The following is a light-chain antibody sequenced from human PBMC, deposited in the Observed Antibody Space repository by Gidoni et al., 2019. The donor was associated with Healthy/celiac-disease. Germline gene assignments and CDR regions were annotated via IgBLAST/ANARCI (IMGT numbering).Light chain of an antibody. CDR3: QAWDSSTEDVV. V-gene: IGLV3-1*01. CDR2: QAT. Sequence: SDELTQPPSVAVSPGQTASNTCPGDKLGDKYSCWYRQKPGQCPVLVIYQATNRPSGIPARFSVSNSGNTATLTISGTQAMDEADYYCQAWDSSTEDVVFGGGTKLTVL. CDR1: KLGDKY. J-gene: IGLJ2*01.